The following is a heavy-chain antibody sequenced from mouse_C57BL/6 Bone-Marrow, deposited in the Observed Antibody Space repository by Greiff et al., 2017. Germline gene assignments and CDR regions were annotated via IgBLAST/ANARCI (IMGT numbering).Heavy chain of an antibody. CDR1: GYTFTSYW. V-gene: IGHV1-59*01. J-gene: IGHJ2*01. CDR3: ARHERYYDYEGYFDY. D-gene: IGHD2-4*01. Sequence: VQLQQSGAELVRPGTSVKLSCKASGYTFTSYWMHWVKQRPGQGLEWIGVIDPSDSYTNYNQKFKGKATLTVDTSSSTAYMQLSSLTSEDSAVYYCARHERYYDYEGYFDYWGQGTTLTVSS. CDR2: IDPSDSYT.